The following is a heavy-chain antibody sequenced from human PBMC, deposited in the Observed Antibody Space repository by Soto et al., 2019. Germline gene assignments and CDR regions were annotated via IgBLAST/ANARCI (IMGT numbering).Heavy chain of an antibody. CDR3: ARMTSVNSYYFDY. CDR1: GGSISSGGYY. J-gene: IGHJ4*02. Sequence: PSETLSLTCTVSGGSISSGGYYWSWIRQHPGTGLEWIGHISYSGSTYYNTSLKSRVTISVDTSRNQFSLEVTSVTAADTAIYYCARMTSVNSYYFDYWGQGTLVTVSS. D-gene: IGHD4-17*01. CDR2: ISYSGST. V-gene: IGHV4-30-4*01.